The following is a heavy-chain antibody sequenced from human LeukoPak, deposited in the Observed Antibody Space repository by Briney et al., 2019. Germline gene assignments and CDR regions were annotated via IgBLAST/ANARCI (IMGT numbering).Heavy chain of an antibody. CDR2: ISAATTNA. CDR1: GFTFTSYA. D-gene: IGHD2/OR15-2a*01. J-gene: IGHJ4*02. V-gene: IGHV3-23*01. CDR3: ATTSPRYSTTWYSPPDY. Sequence: PGGSLRLSCAASGFTFTSYAMSWVRQAPGKGLEWVSSISAATTNAYYADSVQGRFTISRDYSKNTLYLQMNSLRVEDTAVYYCATTSPRYSTTWYSPPDYWGQGTLVTVSS.